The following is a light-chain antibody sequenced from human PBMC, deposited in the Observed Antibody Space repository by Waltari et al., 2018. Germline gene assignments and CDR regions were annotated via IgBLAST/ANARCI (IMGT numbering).Light chain of an antibody. V-gene: IGKV1-12*01. Sequence: DILMTQSPSSVSASVGDRVTITCWASQGLNNWLAWYQQKPGKGPKLLIYAVSSLQSGVPSRFSGSGSGTDFSLTISSLQPEDVAVYYCQQANGLPLTFGPGTRVDIK. CDR1: QGLNNW. CDR3: QQANGLPLT. J-gene: IGKJ3*01. CDR2: AVS.